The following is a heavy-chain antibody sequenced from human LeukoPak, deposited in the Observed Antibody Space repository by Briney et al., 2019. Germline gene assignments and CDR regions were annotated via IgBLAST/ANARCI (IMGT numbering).Heavy chain of an antibody. CDR3: ARGVTTGFDWFYP. CDR1: GGSISNY. D-gene: IGHD4-11*01. CDR2: IYTSWST. Sequence: PSETLSLTCTVSGGSISNYWSWSRRHAGKGREGSGLIYTSWSTNYNPSLKTRLTMSVDTSKNQFSLKLSSVTAADTAVYFCARGVTTGFDWFYPWVQGTLVTVSS. V-gene: IGHV4-4*07. J-gene: IGHJ5*02.